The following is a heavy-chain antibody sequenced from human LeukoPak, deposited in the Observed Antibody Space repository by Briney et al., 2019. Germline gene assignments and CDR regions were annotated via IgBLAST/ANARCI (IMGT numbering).Heavy chain of an antibody. V-gene: IGHV4-61*02. Sequence: SETLSLTCTVSGGSISSGSYYWSWIRQPAGKGLEWIGRIYTSGSTNYNPSFKSRVTISIDTSKNQFSLKVGSVTAADTAVYYCAGAPWGPYDFWGQGTLVTVSS. J-gene: IGHJ4*02. CDR2: IYTSGST. CDR1: GGSISSGSYY. CDR3: AGAPWGPYDF. D-gene: IGHD7-27*01.